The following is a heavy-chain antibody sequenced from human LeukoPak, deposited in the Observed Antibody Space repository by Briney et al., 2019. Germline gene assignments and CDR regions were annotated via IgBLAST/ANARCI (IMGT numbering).Heavy chain of an antibody. D-gene: IGHD3-9*01. V-gene: IGHV4-39*01. CDR2: IYYSGST. CDR3: ARHVVDILTPIDY. CDR1: GGSISSSSYY. Sequence: PSETLSLTCTVSGGSISSSSYYWGWIRQPPGKGLEWIGNIYYSGSTYYNPSLKSRVTISVDTSKNQFSLKLSSVTAADTAVYYCARHVVDILTPIDYWGQGTLVTVSS. J-gene: IGHJ4*02.